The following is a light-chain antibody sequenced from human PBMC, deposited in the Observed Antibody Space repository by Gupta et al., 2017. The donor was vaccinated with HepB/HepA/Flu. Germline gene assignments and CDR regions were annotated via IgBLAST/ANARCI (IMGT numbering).Light chain of an antibody. CDR1: SFSSYY. V-gene: IGLV3-19*01. CDR2: GKN. CDR3: YTRDRSGNNVV. Sequence: SSELTHDPCVSVAFGLTVRITCHGHSFSSYYASWYQQKPGQPPVLVIYGKNNRPSGVPDSLSGSSSGDTTSLPITGAQAEEEADYYYYTRDRSGNNVVFGGGTKLTVL. J-gene: IGLJ2*01.